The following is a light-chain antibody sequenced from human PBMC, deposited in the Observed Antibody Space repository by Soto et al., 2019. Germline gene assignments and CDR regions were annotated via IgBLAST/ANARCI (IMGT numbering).Light chain of an antibody. Sequence: EIVLTQYTGTLSVSPGERATLSCRASQSVSSSYLAWYQQQPGQAPRLLIYGASSRATGIPDRFSGSGSGTDFTLTISRLEPEDFAVYYCQQYGSSLRTFGQGSMVDIK. CDR2: GAS. CDR1: QSVSSSY. J-gene: IGKJ1*01. V-gene: IGKV3-20*01. CDR3: QQYGSSLRT.